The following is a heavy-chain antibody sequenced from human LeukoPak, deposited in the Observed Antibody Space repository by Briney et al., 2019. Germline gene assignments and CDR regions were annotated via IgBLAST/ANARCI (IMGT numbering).Heavy chain of an antibody. CDR2: ISGSGGRT. Sequence: GGSLRLSCAASGFTFSSYAMRWVRQAPGKGLEWVSSISGSGGRTDYADSVKGRFNISRDNSKNTLYLQMNSLRADDTAVYYCAKGRGHCINGVCHNYYYMDVWGKGTTVTVS. CDR1: GFTFSSYA. CDR3: AKGRGHCINGVCHNYYYMDV. D-gene: IGHD2-8*01. V-gene: IGHV3-23*01. J-gene: IGHJ6*03.